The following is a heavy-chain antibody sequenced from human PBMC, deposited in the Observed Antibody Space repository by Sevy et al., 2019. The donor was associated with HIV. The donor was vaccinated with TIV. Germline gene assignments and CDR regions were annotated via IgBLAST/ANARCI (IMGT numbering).Heavy chain of an antibody. CDR1: GFTFSDYY. CDR2: ISTSSSYT. Sequence: GGSLRLSCTASGFTFSDYYMSWIRQAPGKGLEWVSYISTSSSYTSYPHSVKGQFTISRDNAKNSLYLQMNSLRVEDTAVYYCARVRYNYGQKYFDYWGQGTLVTVSS. D-gene: IGHD5-18*01. J-gene: IGHJ4*02. CDR3: ARVRYNYGQKYFDY. V-gene: IGHV3-11*06.